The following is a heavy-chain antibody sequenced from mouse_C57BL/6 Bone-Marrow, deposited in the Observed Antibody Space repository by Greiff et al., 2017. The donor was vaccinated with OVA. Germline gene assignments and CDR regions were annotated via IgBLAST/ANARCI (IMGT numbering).Heavy chain of an antibody. CDR3: ARVDDGYQFSHWYFDV. D-gene: IGHD2-3*01. CDR1: GYTFTSYW. V-gene: IGHV1-55*01. Sequence: VQLQQSGAELVKPGASVKMSCKASGYTFTSYWITWVKQRPGQGLEWIGDIYPGSGSTNYNEKFKSKATLTVDTSSSTAYMQLSSLTSEDSAVYYCARVDDGYQFSHWYFDVWGTGTTVTVSS. J-gene: IGHJ1*03. CDR2: IYPGSGST.